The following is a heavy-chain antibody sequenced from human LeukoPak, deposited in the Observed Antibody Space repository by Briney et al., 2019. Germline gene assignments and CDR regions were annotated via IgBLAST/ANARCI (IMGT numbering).Heavy chain of an antibody. CDR2: LYSGGTT. Sequence: GGSLRLSCAASGFTVSSNYMSWVRQAPGKGLEWVSALYSGGTTYYADSVTGRFTISTDNSKNTLYLQMNSLRGEDTAVYYCARQSSRLTIFDYWGQGTLVTVPS. V-gene: IGHV3-53*01. J-gene: IGHJ4*02. D-gene: IGHD4/OR15-4a*01. CDR1: GFTVSSNY. CDR3: ARQSSRLTIFDY.